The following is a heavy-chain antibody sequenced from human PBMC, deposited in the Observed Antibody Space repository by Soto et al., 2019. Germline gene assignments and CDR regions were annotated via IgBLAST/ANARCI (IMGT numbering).Heavy chain of an antibody. V-gene: IGHV4-59*01. J-gene: IGHJ4*02. D-gene: IGHD2-15*01. Sequence: VQLQESGPGLVKPSETLSLTCTVSGDSMDNNYWSWVRQSPGKGLEWIGYIYYTGDTNYNPSLRSRLTILVETSKNQFSLNLRSVTTADTAVYYCARGGWSHDSWGQGALVTVSS. CDR2: IYYTGDT. CDR3: ARGGWSHDS. CDR1: GDSMDNNY.